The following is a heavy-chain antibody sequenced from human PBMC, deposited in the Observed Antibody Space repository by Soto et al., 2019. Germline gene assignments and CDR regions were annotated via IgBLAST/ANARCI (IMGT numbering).Heavy chain of an antibody. CDR3: AKDQNDYIWGSYRADY. Sequence: QVQLVESGGGVVQPGRSLRLSCAASGFTFSSYGMHWVRQAPGKGLEWVAVISYDGSNKYYADSVKGRFTISRDNSKNTLYLQMNSLRAEDTAVYYCAKDQNDYIWGSYRADYWGQGTLVTVSS. CDR2: ISYDGSNK. D-gene: IGHD3-16*02. CDR1: GFTFSSYG. J-gene: IGHJ4*02. V-gene: IGHV3-30*18.